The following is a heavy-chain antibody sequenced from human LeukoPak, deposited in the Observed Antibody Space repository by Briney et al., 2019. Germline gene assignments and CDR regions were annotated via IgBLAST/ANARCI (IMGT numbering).Heavy chain of an antibody. Sequence: SETLSLTCTVSGGSISPYYWSWIRQPPGKGLEWIGYIYYSGSTNYNPSLKSRVTISVDTSKNQFSLNLSSVTAADTAVYYCARDPGGRNLDHWGQGTLVTVSS. J-gene: IGHJ4*02. V-gene: IGHV4-59*01. D-gene: IGHD1-26*01. CDR3: ARDPGGRNLDH. CDR1: GGSISPYY. CDR2: IYYSGST.